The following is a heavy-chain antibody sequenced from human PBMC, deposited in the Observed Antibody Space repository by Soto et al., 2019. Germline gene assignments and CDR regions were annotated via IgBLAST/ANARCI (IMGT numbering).Heavy chain of an antibody. V-gene: IGHV1-69*13. CDR3: ARDVVVPAAIGGVGFDP. CDR2: IIPIFGTA. D-gene: IGHD2-2*01. CDR1: GGTFSSYA. J-gene: IGHJ5*02. Sequence: ASVKVSCKASGGTFSSYAISWVRQAPGQGLEWMGGIIPIFGTANYAQKFQGRVTITADESTSTAYMELSSLRSEDTAVYYCARDVVVPAAIGGVGFDPWGQGTLVTVSS.